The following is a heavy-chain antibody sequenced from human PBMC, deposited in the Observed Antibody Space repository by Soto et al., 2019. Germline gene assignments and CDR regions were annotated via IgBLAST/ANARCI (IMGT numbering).Heavy chain of an antibody. Sequence: GVSLRLSCAASGFTFSSYWMSWVRQAPGKWLEWVANIKQDGSEKYYVDSVKGRFTISRDNAKNSLYLQMNSPRAEDTAVYYCARDPNIVLVPAALRSYYYYYGMDVWGQWTTVTVSS. CDR1: GFTFSSYW. D-gene: IGHD2-2*01. J-gene: IGHJ6*02. CDR2: IKQDGSEK. V-gene: IGHV3-7*01. CDR3: ARDPNIVLVPAALRSYYYYYGMDV.